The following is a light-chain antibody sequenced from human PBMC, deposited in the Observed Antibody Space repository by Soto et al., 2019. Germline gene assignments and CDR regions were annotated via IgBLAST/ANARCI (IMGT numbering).Light chain of an antibody. V-gene: IGLV2-23*02. Sequence: QSALTQPASVSGSPGQSITISCTGTSSDVGSHNLVSRYQQHPGQAPKLMIYEVSKRPLGVSARFSASKSGNTASLTIAGLEAEDEADYYCCSSGGSRAVFGGGTKLTVL. CDR3: CSSGGSRAV. CDR2: EVS. J-gene: IGLJ7*01. CDR1: SSDVGSHNL.